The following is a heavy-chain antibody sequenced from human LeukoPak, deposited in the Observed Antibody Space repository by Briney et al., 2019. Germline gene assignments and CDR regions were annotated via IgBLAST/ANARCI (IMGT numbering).Heavy chain of an antibody. CDR1: GFTFTSSA. D-gene: IGHD1-26*01. V-gene: IGHV1-58*02. Sequence: SVKVSCKASGFTFTSSAMQWVRQARGQRLEWIGWIVVGSGNTNYAQKFQERVTITRDMSTSTAYMELSSLRSEDTAVYYCAADYGGSYSFLDYWGQGTLVTVSS. CDR2: IVVGSGNT. J-gene: IGHJ4*02. CDR3: AADYGGSYSFLDY.